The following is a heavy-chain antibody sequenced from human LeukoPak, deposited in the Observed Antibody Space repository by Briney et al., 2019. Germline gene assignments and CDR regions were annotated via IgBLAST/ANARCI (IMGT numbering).Heavy chain of an antibody. Sequence: GESLKISCKGSGYSFNTYWIGWLRQMPGKGLEWMGMIYPGDSDTRYSPSFQGQVTFSADKSISTAYLQWSGLKASDTAMYYCARRPTQQWLAMDVWGRGTTVTVSS. CDR3: ARRPTQQWLAMDV. V-gene: IGHV5-51*01. CDR2: IYPGDSDT. D-gene: IGHD6-19*01. J-gene: IGHJ6*02. CDR1: GYSFNTYW.